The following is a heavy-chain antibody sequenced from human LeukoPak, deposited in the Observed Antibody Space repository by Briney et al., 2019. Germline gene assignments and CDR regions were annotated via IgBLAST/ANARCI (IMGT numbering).Heavy chain of an antibody. CDR1: GFTFSSYG. CDR3: AKYGGYGTPYFDY. J-gene: IGHJ4*02. D-gene: IGHD4-17*01. CDR2: ISGSGGST. Sequence: GGSLRLSCAASGFTFSSYGMSWVRQAPGKGLEWVSAISGSGGSTYYADSVKGRFTISRDNSKSTLYLQMISLRAEDTAVFYCAKYGGYGTPYFDYWGQGTLVTVSS. V-gene: IGHV3-23*01.